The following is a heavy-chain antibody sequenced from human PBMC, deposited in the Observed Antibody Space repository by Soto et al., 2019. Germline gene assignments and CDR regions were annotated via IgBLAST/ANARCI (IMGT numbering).Heavy chain of an antibody. D-gene: IGHD6-19*01. CDR1: GFTFSSYW. V-gene: IGHV3-74*01. CDR3: ARDGHGFEEQLPLDY. CDR2: INSDGSST. J-gene: IGHJ4*02. Sequence: EVQLVESGGGLVQPGGSLRLSCAASGFTFSSYWMHWVRQAPGKGMVWVSRINSDGSSTSYADSVKGRFTISTHNAKNPLYLQMNRLRAEDTAVYYCARDGHGFEEQLPLDYWGQGNLVIVSA.